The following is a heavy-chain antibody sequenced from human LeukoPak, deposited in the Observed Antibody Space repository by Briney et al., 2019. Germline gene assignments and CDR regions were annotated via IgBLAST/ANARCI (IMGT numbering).Heavy chain of an antibody. Sequence: PGGSLRLSCAASGFTFSSYAMSWVRQAPGKGLEWVSAISGSGGSTYYADSVKGRFTISRDNSKNTLYLQMNSLRAEDTAVYYCAKDSGSWYESLVFDYWGQGTLVTVSS. J-gene: IGHJ4*02. CDR2: ISGSGGST. V-gene: IGHV3-23*01. CDR1: GFTFSSYA. CDR3: AKDSGSWYESLVFDY. D-gene: IGHD6-13*01.